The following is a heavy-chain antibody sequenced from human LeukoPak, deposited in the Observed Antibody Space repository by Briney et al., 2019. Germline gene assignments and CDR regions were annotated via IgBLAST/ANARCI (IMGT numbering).Heavy chain of an antibody. Sequence: PSETLSLTCTVSGGSVSSGSYYWSWIRQPPGKGLEWIGYIYYSGSTNYNPSLKSRVTISVDTSKNQFSLKLSSVTAADTAVYYCARHRYSSSWYIDYWGQGTLVTVSS. CDR3: ARHRYSSSWYIDY. V-gene: IGHV4-61*01. CDR2: IYYSGST. CDR1: GGSVSSGSYY. J-gene: IGHJ4*02. D-gene: IGHD6-13*01.